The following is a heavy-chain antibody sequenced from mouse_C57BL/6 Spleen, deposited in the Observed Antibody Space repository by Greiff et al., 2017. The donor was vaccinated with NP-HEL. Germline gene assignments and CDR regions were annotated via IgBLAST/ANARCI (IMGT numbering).Heavy chain of an antibody. CDR1: GFTFSDYY. D-gene: IGHD4-1*01. Sequence: EVKLVESEGGLVQPGSSMKLSCTASGFTFSDYYMAWVRQVPEKGLEWVANINYDGSSTYYLDSLKSRFIISRDNAKNILYLQMSSLKSEDTATYYCASLTGTGGYYFDYWGQGTTLTVSS. CDR2: INYDGSST. CDR3: ASLTGTGGYYFDY. V-gene: IGHV5-16*01. J-gene: IGHJ2*01.